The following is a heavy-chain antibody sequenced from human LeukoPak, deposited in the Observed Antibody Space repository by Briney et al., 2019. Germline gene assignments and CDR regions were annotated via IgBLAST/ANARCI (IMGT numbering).Heavy chain of an antibody. V-gene: IGHV5-51*01. CDR1: GYSFTTYW. CDR2: IYPGDSDT. Sequence: GESLKISCKVSGYSFTTYWIGWVRQMPGKGLEWMGIIYPGDSDTKYSPSFQGQVTISADKSISTAYLQWSSLKASDTAMYYCARDSGGAGSGSYYSDAFDIWGQGTMVTVSS. J-gene: IGHJ3*02. CDR3: ARDSGGAGSGSYYSDAFDI. D-gene: IGHD3-10*01.